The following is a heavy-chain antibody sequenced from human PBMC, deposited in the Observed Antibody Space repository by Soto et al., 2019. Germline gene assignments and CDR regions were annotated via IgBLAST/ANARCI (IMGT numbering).Heavy chain of an antibody. CDR1: GVSFSSHS. J-gene: IGHJ4*02. CDR2: IHHDGST. Sequence: SETLSLSCAIYGVSFSSHSKSWVRQPPGKGLEWIGEIHHDGSTNYNPSLKSRVTISGDTSKNQFSLELSSLTAADTAVYYCATYDVGTIIQDYWGQGTLVT. D-gene: IGHD2-21*02. V-gene: IGHV4-34*01. CDR3: ATYDVGTIIQDY.